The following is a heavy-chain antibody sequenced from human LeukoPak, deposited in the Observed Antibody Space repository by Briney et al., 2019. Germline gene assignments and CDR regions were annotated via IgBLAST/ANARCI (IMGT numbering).Heavy chain of an antibody. Sequence: ASVKVSCKASGHTFSSYYMHWVRQAPGQGLEWMGIINPGGGSTSYAPKFQGRVTMTRDMSTSTVFMELTSLTSEDTAVYFCARDVGVVGATKAAFDYWGQGTLVAVSS. J-gene: IGHJ4*02. CDR2: INPGGGST. CDR1: GHTFSSYY. CDR3: ARDVGVVGATKAAFDY. D-gene: IGHD1-26*01. V-gene: IGHV1-46*01.